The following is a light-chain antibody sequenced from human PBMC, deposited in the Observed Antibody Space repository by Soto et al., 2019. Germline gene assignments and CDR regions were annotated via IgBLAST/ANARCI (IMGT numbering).Light chain of an antibody. CDR3: RSYTSSSTQV. Sequence: SALTQPASVSGSPGQSITISCTGTSSDVGGYNYVSWYQQHPGKAPKLMIYDVSNRPSGVSNRFSGSKSGNTASLTISGLQAEDEADYYCRSYTSSSTQVCGPGTKVTVL. CDR1: SSDVGGYNY. CDR2: DVS. V-gene: IGLV2-14*01. J-gene: IGLJ1*01.